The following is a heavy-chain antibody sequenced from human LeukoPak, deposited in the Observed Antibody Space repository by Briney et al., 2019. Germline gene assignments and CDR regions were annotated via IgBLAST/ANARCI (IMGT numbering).Heavy chain of an antibody. CDR3: LAARHRRGLAAAGGFDY. CDR2: ISSSGSGGNT. J-gene: IGHJ4*02. D-gene: IGHD6-13*01. CDR1: GVTLSNYA. Sequence: PGGSLRLSCVASGVTLSNYAMSWARQAPGKGLEWVSGISSSGSGGNTYYADSVKGRFTISRDNSKNTLYLQMNSLRAEDTAVYYCLAARHRRGLAAAGGFDYWGQGTLVTVSS. V-gene: IGHV3-23*01.